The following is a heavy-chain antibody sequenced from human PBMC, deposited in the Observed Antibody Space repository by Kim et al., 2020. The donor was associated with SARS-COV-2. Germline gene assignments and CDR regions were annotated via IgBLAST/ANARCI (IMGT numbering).Heavy chain of an antibody. CDR2: INWNSGTI. D-gene: IGHD3-10*01. V-gene: IGHV3-9*01. CDR3: ARDGFGEAADVRTAFDV. J-gene: IGHJ3*01. CDR1: GFTFDDYA. Sequence: GGSLRLSCAASGFTFDDYAMHWVRQVPGKGLEWVSGINWNSGTIDYGDSVKGRFTISRDNGRSSLYLQMNNLRPEDTALYYCARDGFGEAADVRTAFDVWGQGTMVTVSS.